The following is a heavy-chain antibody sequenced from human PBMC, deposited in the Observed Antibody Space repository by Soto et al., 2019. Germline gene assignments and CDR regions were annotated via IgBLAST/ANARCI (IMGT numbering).Heavy chain of an antibody. CDR3: ARDGAARGSRDWYFDL. Sequence: QVQLQESGPGLVKPSQTLSLTCTVSGGSISSGGYYWSWIRQHPGKGLEWIGYIYYSGSTYYNPSLKSRVTISVDTSKNQFSLKLSSVTAADTAVYYCARDGAARGSRDWYFDLWGRGTLVTVSS. D-gene: IGHD3-10*01. V-gene: IGHV4-31*03. J-gene: IGHJ2*01. CDR1: GGSISSGGYY. CDR2: IYYSGST.